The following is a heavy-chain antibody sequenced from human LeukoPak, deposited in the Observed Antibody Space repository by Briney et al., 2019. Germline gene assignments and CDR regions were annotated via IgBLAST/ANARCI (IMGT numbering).Heavy chain of an antibody. CDR3: ARDLDLTSGSFPGY. V-gene: IGHV3-33*01. J-gene: IGHJ4*02. CDR1: GFTFSSYG. CDR2: VWYDRSKK. D-gene: IGHD3-10*01. Sequence: PGGSLRLSCTASGFTFSSYGMHWVRQAPGKGLEWVAVVWYDRSKKDYADSVKGRFTISRDNSKNTLYLQMNSLRVEDTAVYFCARDLDLTSGSFPGYWGQGTQVTVSS.